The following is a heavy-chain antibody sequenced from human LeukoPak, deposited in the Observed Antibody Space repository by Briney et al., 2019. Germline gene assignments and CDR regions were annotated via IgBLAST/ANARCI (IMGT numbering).Heavy chain of an antibody. Sequence: SETLSLTCAVSGGSISSCNWWSWVRQPPGKGLEWIGYIYYSGSTNYNPSLKSRVTISVDTSKNQFSLKLSSVTAADTTVYYCARGGDSSGYYKKSTHDAFDIWGQGTMVTVSS. D-gene: IGHD3-22*01. CDR2: IYYSGST. CDR3: ARGGDSSGYYKKSTHDAFDI. CDR1: GGSISSCNW. J-gene: IGHJ3*02. V-gene: IGHV4-61*01.